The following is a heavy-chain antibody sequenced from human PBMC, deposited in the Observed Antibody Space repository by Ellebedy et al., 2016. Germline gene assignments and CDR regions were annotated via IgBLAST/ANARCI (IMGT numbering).Heavy chain of an antibody. J-gene: IGHJ4*02. CDR2: MRGDGAKT. D-gene: IGHD4-17*01. CDR1: GFIFNTFF. V-gene: IGHV3-23*01. Sequence: GESLKISXAASGFIFNTFFMGWVRQAPGKGLEWVSTMRGDGAKTHLADSVKGRFTMSRDIPKNTVYLQMNRLRAEDTAVYYCRQGHYANYWGQGTLVTVSS. CDR3: RQGHYANY.